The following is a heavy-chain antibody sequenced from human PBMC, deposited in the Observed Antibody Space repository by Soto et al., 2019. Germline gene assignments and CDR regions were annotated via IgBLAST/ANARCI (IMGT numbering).Heavy chain of an antibody. Sequence: ESLKISCKGSGYSFTSYWIGWVRQMPGKGLEWMGIIYPGDSDTRYSPSFQGQVTISADKSISTAYLQWGSLKASDTAMYYCARHKRCSSTSCWAYYYGMDVWGQGTTVTVSS. J-gene: IGHJ6*02. D-gene: IGHD2-2*01. V-gene: IGHV5-51*01. CDR3: ARHKRCSSTSCWAYYYGMDV. CDR1: GYSFTSYW. CDR2: IYPGDSDT.